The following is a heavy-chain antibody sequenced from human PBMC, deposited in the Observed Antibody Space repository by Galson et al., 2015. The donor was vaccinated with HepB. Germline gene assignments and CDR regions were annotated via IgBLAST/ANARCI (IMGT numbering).Heavy chain of an antibody. D-gene: IGHD6-13*01. CDR3: VRVTLAGGFDY. Sequence: SLRLSCAASGFTFSSYNMHWVRQAPGKGLEWVSIIWNDATYKYYADSVKGRFTISRDNSKNTLYLQMNSLRAEDTAVYYCVRVTLAGGFDYWCRGTLVTVSS. CDR1: GFTFSSYN. J-gene: IGHJ4*02. CDR2: IWNDATYK. V-gene: IGHV3-33*01.